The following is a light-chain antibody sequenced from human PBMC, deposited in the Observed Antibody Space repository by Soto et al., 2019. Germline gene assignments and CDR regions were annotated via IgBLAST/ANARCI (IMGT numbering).Light chain of an antibody. CDR2: SNN. CDR1: SSNIGSNI. Sequence: QSVLTQPPSASGTPGQRVTISCSGSSSNIGSNIVNWYQQLPGTAPKLLIYSNNQRPSGVPDRFSGSKSDTSASLAISGLQSEDEADYYCSSYTSSSTVFGTGTKVTVL. V-gene: IGLV1-44*01. J-gene: IGLJ1*01. CDR3: SSYTSSSTV.